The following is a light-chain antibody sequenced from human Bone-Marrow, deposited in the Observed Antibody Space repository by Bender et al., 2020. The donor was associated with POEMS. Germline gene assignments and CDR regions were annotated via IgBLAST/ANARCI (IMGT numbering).Light chain of an antibody. J-gene: IGLJ2*01. CDR3: QAADSTGTVV. V-gene: IGLV3-25*03. Sequence: SHELTQPPSVSVSPGQTARITCTGDALPKQYSSWYQQTPGQAPVLVIFKDTERPSGIPERFSGSSSGTTVTLTISGVQAEDEADYYCQAADSTGTVVFGGGTKVTVL. CDR1: ALPKQY. CDR2: KDT.